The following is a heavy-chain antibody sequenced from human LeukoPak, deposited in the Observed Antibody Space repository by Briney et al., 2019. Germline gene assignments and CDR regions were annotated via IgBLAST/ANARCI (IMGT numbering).Heavy chain of an antibody. CDR2: ISSSSSFI. D-gene: IGHD1-1*01. CDR1: GFTFSSYS. CDR3: ARDSANNWNDVSCMDV. Sequence: PGGSLRLSCAASGFTFSSYSMNWVRQAPGKGLEWVSSISSSSSFIYYADSVKGRFTISRDNAKNSLYLQMNSLRAEDTAVYYCARDSANNWNDVSCMDVWGQGTTVTVSS. J-gene: IGHJ6*02. V-gene: IGHV3-21*01.